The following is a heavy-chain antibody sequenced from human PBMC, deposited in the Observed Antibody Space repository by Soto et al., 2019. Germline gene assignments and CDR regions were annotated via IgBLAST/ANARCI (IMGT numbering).Heavy chain of an antibody. J-gene: IGHJ6*03. V-gene: IGHV4-59*01. Sequence: PETLSLTCTVSGGSISSYYWSWTRQPPGKGLEWIGYIYYSGSTNYNPSLKSLVTISVDTSKNQFSLKLSSVTAADTAVYYCASSFMVRGVIPNLYYYYYMDVWGKGTTVTVSS. D-gene: IGHD3-10*01. CDR3: ASSFMVRGVIPNLYYYYYMDV. CDR2: IYYSGST. CDR1: GGSISSYY.